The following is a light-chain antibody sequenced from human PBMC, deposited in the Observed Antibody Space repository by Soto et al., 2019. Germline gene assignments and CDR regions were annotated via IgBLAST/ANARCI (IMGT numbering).Light chain of an antibody. CDR2: GAS. CDR3: HQYGTSYT. J-gene: IGKJ2*01. V-gene: IGKV3-20*01. Sequence: VLTQSPASLSLSPGERAALSCRASQSGSSSHLVWYQQKPGQAPRLLIYGASTRATGIPDRFSGSGSGTDFTLTISRLEPEDFALYYCHQYGTSYTFGQGTKLEI. CDR1: QSGSSSH.